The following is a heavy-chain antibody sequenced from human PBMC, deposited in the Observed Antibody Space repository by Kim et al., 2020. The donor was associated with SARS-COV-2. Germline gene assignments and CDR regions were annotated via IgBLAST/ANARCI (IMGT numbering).Heavy chain of an antibody. J-gene: IGHJ6*02. CDR2: ISSSSSYI. CDR3: ARASSGWYWYYYGMDV. Sequence: GGSLRLSCAASGFTFSSYSMNWVRQAPGKGLEWVSSISSSSSYIYYADSVKGRFTISRDNAKNSLYLQMNSLRAEDTAVYYCARASSGWYWYYYGMDVWGQGPTVPVSS. D-gene: IGHD6-19*01. CDR1: GFTFSSYS. V-gene: IGHV3-21*01.